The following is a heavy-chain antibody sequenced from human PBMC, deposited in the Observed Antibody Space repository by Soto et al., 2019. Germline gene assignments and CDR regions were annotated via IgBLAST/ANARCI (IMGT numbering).Heavy chain of an antibody. V-gene: IGHV4-34*01. CDR3: ARKNSGHDPAVRY. CDR2: INHSGST. J-gene: IGHJ4*02. CDR1: GGSFSGYY. D-gene: IGHD5-12*01. Sequence: SETLSLTCAVYGGSFSGYYWSWIRQPPGKGLEWIGEINHSGSTNYNPSLKSRVTISVDTSKNQFSLKLSSVTAADTAVYYCARKNSGHDPAVRYWGQGTLVTVSS.